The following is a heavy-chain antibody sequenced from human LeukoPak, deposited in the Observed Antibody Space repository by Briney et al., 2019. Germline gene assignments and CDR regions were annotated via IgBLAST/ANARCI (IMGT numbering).Heavy chain of an antibody. D-gene: IGHD2-2*01. V-gene: IGHV3-48*03. CDR1: GFTLSSYE. Sequence: VGSLRLSCAASGFTLSSYEMNWVRQAPGKGVEWVSYICSSGSTIYYAHSLKGRFTLSRDNPKNTLYLQMKRLRAEDTAVYYCARDLGYCRSSSCPGWGEGALVTVSS. CDR2: ICSSGSTI. J-gene: IGHJ4*02. CDR3: ARDLGYCRSSSCPG.